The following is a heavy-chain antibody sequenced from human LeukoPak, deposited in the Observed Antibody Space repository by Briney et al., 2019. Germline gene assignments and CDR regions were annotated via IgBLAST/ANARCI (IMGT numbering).Heavy chain of an antibody. J-gene: IGHJ5*02. D-gene: IGHD4-17*01. CDR1: GFILSTCA. Sequence: GGSLRLSCEASGFILSTCAMTWARQGPTKGLEWGAAITPTDGDTYYADSVKGRFTSSRDNSGKTFYLQMHSLRAEDMARYACVRDFRSHLEPGNYGWFDPWGQGTQVTVSS. CDR3: VRDFRSHLEPGNYGWFDP. V-gene: IGHV3-23*01. CDR2: ITPTDGDT.